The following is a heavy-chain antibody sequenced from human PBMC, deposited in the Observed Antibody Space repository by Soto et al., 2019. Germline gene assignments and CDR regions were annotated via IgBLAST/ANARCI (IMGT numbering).Heavy chain of an antibody. CDR1: GFTFSSYA. D-gene: IGHD5-18*01. CDR2: ISGSGGST. V-gene: IGHV3-23*01. J-gene: IGHJ4*02. CDR3: AKEPHRIHNVAYYFDY. Sequence: GGSLRLSCAASGFTFSSYAMSWVRQAPGKGLEWVSAISGSGGSTYYADSVKGRFTISRDNSKNTLYLQMNSLRAEDTAVYYCAKEPHRIHNVAYYFDYWGQGTLVTVSS.